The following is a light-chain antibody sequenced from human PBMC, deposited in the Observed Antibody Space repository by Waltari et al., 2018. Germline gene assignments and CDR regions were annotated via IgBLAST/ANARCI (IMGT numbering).Light chain of an antibody. Sequence: EIVLTQSPGPLSLSPGERATLSCRASQSICRYLVWYQQKPGQAPRLLIYAASSRATGIPDRFSGSGSGTDFSLTISRLEPEDFAVYYCQNHERLPATFGQGTKVEIK. CDR2: AAS. J-gene: IGKJ1*01. CDR1: QSICRY. V-gene: IGKV3-20*01. CDR3: QNHERLPAT.